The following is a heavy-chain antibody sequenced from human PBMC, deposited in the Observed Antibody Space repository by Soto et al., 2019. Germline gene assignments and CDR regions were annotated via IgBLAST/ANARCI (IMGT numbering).Heavy chain of an antibody. CDR1: GYNFNGYY. J-gene: IGHJ4*02. Sequence: QVNLVQSGAEVKKPGASVKVSCKASGYNFNGYYIHWVRQAPGQGLEWMGWMNPNTGGANYAQKFQGKVIMTTDTSISTAYLEVRSLTSDDTAVYYCAKVISTIGSKQWLAQTKHQALDYWGQGTLVTVSS. CDR3: AKVISTIGSKQWLAQTKHQALDY. V-gene: IGHV1-2*02. CDR2: MNPNTGGA. D-gene: IGHD6-19*01.